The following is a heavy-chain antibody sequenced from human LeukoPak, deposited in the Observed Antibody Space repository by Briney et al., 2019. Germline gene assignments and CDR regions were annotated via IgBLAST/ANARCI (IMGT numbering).Heavy chain of an antibody. V-gene: IGHV3-15*01. Sequence: GGSLRLSCAASGFTFSNAWMSWVRQAPGKGLEWVGRTKSKTDGGTTDYAAPVKGRFTISRDDSKNTLYLQMNSLKTEDTAVYYCTTVSIVAVPAAIPGNYWGQGTLVTVSS. CDR2: TKSKTDGGTT. CDR1: GFTFSNAW. D-gene: IGHD2-2*02. CDR3: TTVSIVAVPAAIPGNY. J-gene: IGHJ4*02.